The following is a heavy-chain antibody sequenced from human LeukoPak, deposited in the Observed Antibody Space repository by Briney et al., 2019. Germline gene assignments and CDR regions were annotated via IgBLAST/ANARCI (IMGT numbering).Heavy chain of an antibody. J-gene: IGHJ5*02. V-gene: IGHV3-74*01. CDR2: ITSDGSGT. CDR3: AKILGQQVVTIDA. Sequence: PGGSLRLSCAASGLTFSNYWMHWARQAPGQGLVWVSRITSDGSGTNYADSVKGRFTISRDNAKSTLYLQMNSLRADDTGVYYCAKILGQQVVTIDAWGQGTLVTVSS. CDR1: GLTFSNYW. D-gene: IGHD5-12*01.